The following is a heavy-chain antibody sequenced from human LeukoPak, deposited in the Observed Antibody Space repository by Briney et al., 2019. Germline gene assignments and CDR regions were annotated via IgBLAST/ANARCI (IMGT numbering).Heavy chain of an antibody. Sequence: PSETLSLTCAVYGGSFSGYYWSWIRQPPGKGLEWIGEINHSGSTNYNPSLKSRVTISVDTSKNQFSLKLSSVTAADTAVYYCARVQNYCYYYGMDVWGQGTTVTVSS. J-gene: IGHJ6*02. CDR1: GGSFSGYY. V-gene: IGHV4-34*01. CDR3: ARVQNYCYYYGMDV. CDR2: INHSGST.